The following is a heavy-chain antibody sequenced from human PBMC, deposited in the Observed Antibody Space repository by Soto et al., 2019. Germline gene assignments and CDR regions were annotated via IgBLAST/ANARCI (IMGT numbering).Heavy chain of an antibody. CDR1: GGTFRNYG. V-gene: IGHV1-69*13. D-gene: IGHD2-15*01. CDR3: GRYCSGGSCHSLDYYGMHV. Sequence: SVKVSCKASGGTFRNYGIGWVRQAPGQGLEWMGGIIPVFGPTNYAQKFQGRVTITADESTSTAYIELSSLRSEDTAVFYCGRYCSGGSCHSLDYYGMHVWGQGTTVTLSS. CDR2: IIPVFGPT. J-gene: IGHJ6*02.